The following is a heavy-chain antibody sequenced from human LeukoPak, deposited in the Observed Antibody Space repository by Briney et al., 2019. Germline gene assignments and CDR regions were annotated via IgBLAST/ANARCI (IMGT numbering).Heavy chain of an antibody. CDR1: GYTLTELS. CDR2: FDPEDGET. V-gene: IGHV1-24*01. CDR3: ATVDMTTVTTQYFDY. D-gene: IGHD4-17*01. Sequence: GASVKVSCKVSGYTLTELSMHWVRQAPGKGLEWMGGFDPEDGETIYAQKFQGRVTMTEDTSTDTAYMELSSLRSEDTAVYYCATVDMTTVTTQYFDYWGQGTLVTVSS. J-gene: IGHJ4*02.